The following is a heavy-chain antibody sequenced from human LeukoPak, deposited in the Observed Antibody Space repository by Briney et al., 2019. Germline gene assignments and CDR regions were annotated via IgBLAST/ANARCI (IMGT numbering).Heavy chain of an antibody. CDR1: GFTFNRYG. CDR2: ISHDGSNN. CDR3: AKVRVGTAHFDY. J-gene: IGHJ4*02. D-gene: IGHD2-15*01. V-gene: IGHV3-30*18. Sequence: GRSLRLSCAASGFTFNRYGMHWVRQAPGKGLEWVAVISHDGSNNNYADSVKGRFTISRDNSKNTLYLQMNSLRPEDTAVYYCAKVRVGTAHFDYWGQGTLVTVSS.